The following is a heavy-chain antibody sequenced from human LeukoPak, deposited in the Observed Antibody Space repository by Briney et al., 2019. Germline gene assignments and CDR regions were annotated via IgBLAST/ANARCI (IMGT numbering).Heavy chain of an antibody. V-gene: IGHV3-23*01. Sequence: PGTSLRLSCVASGFTFTNYPMSWVRQAPGKVLEWVSAIPCSDGTSPYADSVKGPVTISRDNSKNTLYLQENSQRAEDTAVYYCAKWGDYDILTGYYVPDYWGQGTLVTVSS. D-gene: IGHD3-9*01. CDR3: AKWGDYDILTGYYVPDY. J-gene: IGHJ4*02. CDR2: IPCSDGTS. CDR1: GFTFTNYP.